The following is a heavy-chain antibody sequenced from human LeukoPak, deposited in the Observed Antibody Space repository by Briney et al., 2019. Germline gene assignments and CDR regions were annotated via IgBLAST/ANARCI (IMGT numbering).Heavy chain of an antibody. V-gene: IGHV1-46*01. J-gene: IGHJ4*02. CDR1: GYIFTDYY. D-gene: IGHD3-10*01. CDR2: INPTGSIT. CDR3: ARAPGGAHFDY. Sequence: ASVKVSCKAFGYIFTDYYIHWVRQAPGQGLAWMGIINPTGSITAYAQKFQGRVTMTRDTSTSTVYMELTSLRSEDTAVHYCARAPGGAHFDYWGQGTLVTVSS.